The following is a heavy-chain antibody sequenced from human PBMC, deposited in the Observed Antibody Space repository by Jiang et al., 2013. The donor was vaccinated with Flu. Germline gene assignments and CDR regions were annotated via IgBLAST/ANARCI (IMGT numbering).Heavy chain of an antibody. V-gene: IGHV4-34*01. D-gene: IGHD3-22*01. CDR1: GGSFSGYY. CDR3: ARGEEVHDSSGLDY. Sequence: LLKPSETLSLTCAVYGGSFSGYYWSWIRQPPGKGLEWIGEINHSGSTNYNPSLKSRVTISVDTSKNQFSLKLSSVTAADTAVYYCARGEEVHDSSGLDYWGQGTLVTVSS. CDR2: INHSGST. J-gene: IGHJ4*02.